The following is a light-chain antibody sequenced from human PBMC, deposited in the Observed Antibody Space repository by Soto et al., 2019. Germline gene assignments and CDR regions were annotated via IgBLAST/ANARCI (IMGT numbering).Light chain of an antibody. CDR3: CSYAGSSTPVV. CDR2: EGS. J-gene: IGLJ2*01. V-gene: IGLV2-23*01. CDR1: SSDVGSYNL. Sequence: QSALTQPASVSGSPGQSITISCTGTSSDVGSYNLVSWYQQHPGKAPKLMIYEGSKRPSGVSNRFSGSKSGNTASLTISGLQAEDEAVYYCCSYAGSSTPVVFGGGTKLTVL.